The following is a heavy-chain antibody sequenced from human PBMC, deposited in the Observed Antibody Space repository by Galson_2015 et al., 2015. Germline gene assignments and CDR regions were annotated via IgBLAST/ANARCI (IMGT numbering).Heavy chain of an antibody. CDR3: ASRYYDSSGYQRYYYYYMDV. D-gene: IGHD3-22*01. V-gene: IGHV1-69*13. Sequence: SVKVSCKASGGTFSSYAISWVRQAPGQGLEWMGGIIPIFGTASYAQKFQGRVTITADESTSTAYMELSSLRSEDTAVYYCASRYYDSSGYQRYYYYYMDVWGKGTTVTVSS. J-gene: IGHJ6*03. CDR2: IIPIFGTA. CDR1: GGTFSSYA.